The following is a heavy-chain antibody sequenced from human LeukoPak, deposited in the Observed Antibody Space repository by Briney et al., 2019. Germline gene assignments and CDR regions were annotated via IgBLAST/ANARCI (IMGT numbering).Heavy chain of an antibody. D-gene: IGHD6-6*01. CDR3: ARGFIAARPVDY. CDR2: INAGNGNT. J-gene: IGHJ4*02. Sequence: GASVKVSCKASGYTFTSYAMHWVRQAPGQRLEWMGWINAGNGNTKYSQKFQGRVTITRDTSASTAYMELSSLRSEDTAVYYCARGFIAARPVDYWGQGTLVTVSS. CDR1: GYTFTSYA. V-gene: IGHV1-3*01.